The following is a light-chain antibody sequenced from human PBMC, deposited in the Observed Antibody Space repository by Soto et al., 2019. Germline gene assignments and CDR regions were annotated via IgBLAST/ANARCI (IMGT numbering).Light chain of an antibody. V-gene: IGKV1-5*01. CDR2: DAS. CDR3: QQYNDYLTCT. Sequence: DIQMTQSPSTLSASVGDRVTITCWASQSISKWLAWYQQKPGKAPKVLIFDASILESGVPSRFSGSGSGTEFTLTIRSLQPDDFATYYSQQYNDYLTCTFGQGTKVEIK. CDR1: QSISKW. J-gene: IGKJ1*01.